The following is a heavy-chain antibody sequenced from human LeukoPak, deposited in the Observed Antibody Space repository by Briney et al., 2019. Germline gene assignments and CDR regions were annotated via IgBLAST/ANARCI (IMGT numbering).Heavy chain of an antibody. CDR1: GYTLTGYY. J-gene: IGHJ5*02. CDR3: ARIPIVVVPAAQGDNWFDP. V-gene: IGHV1-2*02. D-gene: IGHD2-2*01. CDR2: INPNSGGT. Sequence: ASVKVSCKASGYTLTGYYMHWERQAPGQGLEWMGWINPNSGGTNYAQKFQGRVTMTRDTSISTAYMELSRLRSDDTAVYYCARIPIVVVPAAQGDNWFDPWGQGTLVTVS.